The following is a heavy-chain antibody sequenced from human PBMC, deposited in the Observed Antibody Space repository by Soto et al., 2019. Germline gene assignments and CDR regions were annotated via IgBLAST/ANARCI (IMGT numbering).Heavy chain of an antibody. CDR2: IRSKANSYAT. CDR3: TRHDGANDAFDI. V-gene: IGHV3-73*01. CDR1: GFTLSGSA. J-gene: IGHJ3*02. Sequence: PGGSLRLSCAASGFTLSGSAMHWVRQASGKGLEWVGRIRSKANSYATAYAASVKGRFTISRDDSKNTAYLQMNSLKTEDTAVYYCTRHDGANDAFDIWGQGTMVTVSS. D-gene: IGHD1-26*01.